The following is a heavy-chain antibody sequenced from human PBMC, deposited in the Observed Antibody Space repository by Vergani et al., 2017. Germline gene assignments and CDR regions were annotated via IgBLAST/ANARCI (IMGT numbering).Heavy chain of an antibody. Sequence: QVQLQQWGAGLLKPSETLSLTCAVYGGSFSGYYWSWIRQPPGKGLEWIGEINHSGSTNYNPSLKSRVTISVDTSKNQFTLKLSSVFGAGTAVYYCARIRIYSSFSGWFDPWGQGTLVTVSS. CDR2: INHSGST. CDR3: ARIRIYSSFSGWFDP. CDR1: GGSFSGYY. D-gene: IGHD6-6*01. V-gene: IGHV4-34*01. J-gene: IGHJ5*02.